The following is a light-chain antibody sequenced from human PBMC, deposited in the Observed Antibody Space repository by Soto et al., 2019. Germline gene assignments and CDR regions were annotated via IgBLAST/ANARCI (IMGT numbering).Light chain of an antibody. V-gene: IGLV2-14*01. CDR2: GVS. CDR3: NSYTRSDTYV. J-gene: IGLJ1*01. Sequence: QSALTQPASVSGSPGQSITISCTGTSSDVGAYNYVSWYQQHPGKAPKLMIFGVSNRPSGVSNRFSGSKSGNTASLTISGLQAEDEADYYCNSYTRSDTYVFGAGTKVTVL. CDR1: SSDVGAYNY.